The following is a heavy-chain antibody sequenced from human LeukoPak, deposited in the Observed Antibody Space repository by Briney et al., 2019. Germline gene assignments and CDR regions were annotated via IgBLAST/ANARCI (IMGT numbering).Heavy chain of an antibody. CDR1: GGSFSGYY. Sequence: SETLSLTCAVYGGSFSGYYWSWLRQPPGKGLEWIGEINHSGSTNYNPSLKSRVTISVDTSKNQFSLKLSSVTAADTAVYYCARDGTPKNLKRATVLDYWGQGTLVTVSS. V-gene: IGHV4-34*01. CDR3: ARDGTPKNLKRATVLDY. CDR2: INHSGST. D-gene: IGHD1-26*01. J-gene: IGHJ4*02.